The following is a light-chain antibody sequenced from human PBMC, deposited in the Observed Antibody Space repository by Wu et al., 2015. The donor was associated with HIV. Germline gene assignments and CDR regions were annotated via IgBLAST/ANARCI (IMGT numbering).Light chain of an antibody. V-gene: IGKV1-9*01. CDR1: QGISSY. CDR3: QHLNSYPF. CDR2: AAS. J-gene: IGKJ4*01. Sequence: DIQLTQSPSFLSASVGDRVTITCRASQGISSYLAWYQQKPGKAPKLLIYAASTLQSGVPSRFSGSGSGTEFTLTISSLQPEDFATYYCQHLNSYPFFGVGTKVEIK.